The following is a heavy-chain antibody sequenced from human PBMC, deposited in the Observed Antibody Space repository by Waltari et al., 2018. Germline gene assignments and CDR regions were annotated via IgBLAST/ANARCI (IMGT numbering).Heavy chain of an antibody. J-gene: IGHJ5*02. CDR2: IYYRWTT. Sequence: QVQLQESGPGLVKASQTLSLTCTVSGGSISRAAYYWRWIRQPPGKGLEWIGCIYYRWTTNYNPSLKSRVTISLHTSKNQFSLKLSSVTAADTAVYHCAREGTYSSGSYASDPWGQGTLVTVSS. CDR1: GGSISRAAYY. V-gene: IGHV4-30-4*01. CDR3: AREGTYSSGSYASDP. D-gene: IGHD6-19*01.